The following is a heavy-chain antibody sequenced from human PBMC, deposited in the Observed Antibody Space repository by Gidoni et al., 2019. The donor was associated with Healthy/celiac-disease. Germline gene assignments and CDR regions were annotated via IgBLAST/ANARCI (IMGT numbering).Heavy chain of an antibody. V-gene: IGHV1-2*02. CDR1: GYTFTGYY. D-gene: IGHD2-15*01. CDR3: ARGVYIVVVVAATSLDC. J-gene: IGHJ4*02. CDR2: INPNSGGT. Sequence: QVQLVQSGAEVKKPGASVKVSCKASGYTFTGYYMHWVRQAPGQGLEWMGWINPNSGGTNYAQKFQGRVTMTRDTSISTAYMELSRLRSDDTAVYYCARGVYIVVVVAATSLDCWGQGTLVTVSS.